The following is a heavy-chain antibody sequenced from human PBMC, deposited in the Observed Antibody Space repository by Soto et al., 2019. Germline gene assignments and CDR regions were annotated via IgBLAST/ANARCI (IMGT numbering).Heavy chain of an antibody. V-gene: IGHV3-33*01. J-gene: IGHJ6*03. CDR1: GFFLRDFG. CDR2: IWYDGSNT. CDR3: ARDFPSMVRGVITYYYYYYMDV. D-gene: IGHD3-10*01. Sequence: GGSLRLSCVASGFFLRDFGMHWVRQAPGKGLEWVSVIWYDGSNTYQGESVKGRFTMSRDNAKNSLYLQMNSLRAEDTAVYYCARDFPSMVRGVITYYYYYYMDVWGKGTTVTVSS.